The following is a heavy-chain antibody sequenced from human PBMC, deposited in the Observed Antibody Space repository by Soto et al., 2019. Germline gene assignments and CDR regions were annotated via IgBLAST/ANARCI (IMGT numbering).Heavy chain of an antibody. J-gene: IGHJ3*02. CDR2: IYPGDSDT. D-gene: IGHD6-25*01. Sequence: PGESLKISCQGSGYSFATHWIGWVRQMPGKGLQWMGIIYPGDSDTRTSPSFQGQVTISADKSISTAYLQWSSLKALDTAMYYCARRGGADAFDIWGQGTMVTVSS. CDR3: ARRGGADAFDI. CDR1: GYSFATHW. V-gene: IGHV5-51*01.